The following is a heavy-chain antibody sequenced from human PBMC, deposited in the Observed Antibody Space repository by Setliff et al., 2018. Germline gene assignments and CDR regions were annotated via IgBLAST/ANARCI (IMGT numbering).Heavy chain of an antibody. Sequence: GGSLRLSCEASGFTFSNYWMSWVRQTAGKGLEWVAYIKQDGSEKYYVDSVKGRFTISRANAQNSLYLQMNSLRAEDTAVYYCARELDNDGLSYMDVWGRGTTVTVSS. CDR2: IKQDGSEK. D-gene: IGHD3-10*01. CDR1: GFTFSNYW. J-gene: IGHJ6*04. CDR3: ARELDNDGLSYMDV. V-gene: IGHV3-7*01.